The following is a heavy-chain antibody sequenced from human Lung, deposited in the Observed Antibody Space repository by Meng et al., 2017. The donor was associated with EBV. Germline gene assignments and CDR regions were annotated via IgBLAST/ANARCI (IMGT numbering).Heavy chain of an antibody. CDR1: GGSIRIGDYY. CDR2: IYDSGST. CDR3: AREYSSSSGLPGP. D-gene: IGHD6-6*01. V-gene: IGHV4-30-4*08. Sequence: VQLQESGPGLVKPSQTLSLTCTVSGGSIRIGDYYWSWIRQPPGKGLEWIGYIYDSGSTSYNPSLMSRVTISVDTSRNQFSLKLTSVTAADTAVYYCAREYSSSSGLPGPWGQGTLVTVSS. J-gene: IGHJ5*02.